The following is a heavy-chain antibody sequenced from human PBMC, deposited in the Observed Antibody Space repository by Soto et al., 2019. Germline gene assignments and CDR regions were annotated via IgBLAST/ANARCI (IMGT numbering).Heavy chain of an antibody. CDR1: GFTFSSYA. V-gene: IGHV3-23*01. CDR3: AKDLSEYFDSSGYLDY. CDR2: ITGSGGST. Sequence: LRLSCAASGFTFSSYAMSWVRQAPGKGLEWVSVITGSGGSTYYADSVKGRFTISRDNSKNTLSLQMNSLRAEDTAVYYCAKDLSEYFDSSGYLDYWGQGTLVTVSS. D-gene: IGHD3-22*01. J-gene: IGHJ4*02.